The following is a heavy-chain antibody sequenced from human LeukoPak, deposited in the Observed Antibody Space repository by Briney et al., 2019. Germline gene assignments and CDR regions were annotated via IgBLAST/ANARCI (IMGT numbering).Heavy chain of an antibody. Sequence: GGSLRPSCEASEFNFNGYGMHWVRQAPGKGLEWVAVISYDGSNKYYADSVKGRFTISRDNSKNTLYLQMNSLRAEDTAVYYCAKRSPHMSSSWYFDYYYGMDVWGQGTTVTVSS. J-gene: IGHJ6*02. CDR3: AKRSPHMSSSWYFDYYYGMDV. CDR2: ISYDGSNK. CDR1: EFNFNGYG. V-gene: IGHV3-30*18. D-gene: IGHD6-13*01.